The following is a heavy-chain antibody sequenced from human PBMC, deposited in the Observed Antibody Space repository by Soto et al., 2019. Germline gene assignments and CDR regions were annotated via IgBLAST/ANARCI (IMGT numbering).Heavy chain of an antibody. J-gene: IGHJ3*02. CDR1: GFTFSNYA. CDR2: IGSSGGTT. D-gene: IGHD4-17*01. Sequence: EVHLLESGGGLVQPGGSLRLSCAASGFTFSNYAMSWVRQAPGKGLEWVSGIGSSGGTTHLADSVKGRFTISRDNSKNTLYLQMNSLRVEDTAVYYCGKDPNGDYIGAFEIWGQGTMVTVSS. V-gene: IGHV3-23*01. CDR3: GKDPNGDYIGAFEI.